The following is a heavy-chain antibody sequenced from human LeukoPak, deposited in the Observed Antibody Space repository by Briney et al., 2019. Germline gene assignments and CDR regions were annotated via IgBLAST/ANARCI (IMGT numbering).Heavy chain of an antibody. CDR3: ARVHRSRYYKRDWFDP. CDR2: IYYSGST. D-gene: IGHD3-10*01. Sequence: SQTLSLTCTVSGGSISSGGFYWSWIRQHPGKGLEWIGYIYYSGSTYYNPSLKNRVTISVDTSKNQFSLKLSSVTAADTAVYYCARVHRSRYYKRDWFDPWGQGTLVTVSS. CDR1: GGSISSGGFY. J-gene: IGHJ5*02. V-gene: IGHV4-31*03.